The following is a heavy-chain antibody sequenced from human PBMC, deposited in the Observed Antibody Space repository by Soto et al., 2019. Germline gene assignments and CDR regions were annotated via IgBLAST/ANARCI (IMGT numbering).Heavy chain of an antibody. V-gene: IGHV1-69*02. CDR3: ARSSPSVGVDP. Sequence: QVQLVQSGAEVKKPGSSVKVSCKASGGTFSSYTISWVRQAPGQGLEWMGRIIPILGISNYAQKFQGRVTITAEQSTSSAYMELSSLSSEDTAVYYCARSSPSVGVDPWGQGTLVTVSS. D-gene: IGHD2-15*01. CDR2: IIPILGIS. CDR1: GGTFSSYT. J-gene: IGHJ5*02.